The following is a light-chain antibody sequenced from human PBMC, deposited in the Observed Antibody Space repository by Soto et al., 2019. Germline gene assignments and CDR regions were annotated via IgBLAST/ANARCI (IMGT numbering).Light chain of an antibody. CDR3: QKYDNLPLN. V-gene: IGKV1-33*01. CDR1: QDNSNY. J-gene: IGKJ4*01. CDR2: DAS. Sequence: QLTPSPSSLSASVFYLVTISFQASQDNSNYLDSYQQKPGKAPKLLIYDASNLETGVPSRFSGSGSGTDFTFTISSLQPEDMATYYCQKYDNLPLNFGGGTKVDIK.